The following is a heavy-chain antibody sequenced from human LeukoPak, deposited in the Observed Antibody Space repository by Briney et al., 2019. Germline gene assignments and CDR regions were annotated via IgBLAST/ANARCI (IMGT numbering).Heavy chain of an antibody. J-gene: IGHJ4*02. CDR1: GFTFSSYG. CDR2: ISGSGGST. CDR3: AKVTWKYYFDY. V-gene: IGHV3-23*01. D-gene: IGHD1-1*01. Sequence: GGSLRLSCAASGFTFSSYGMHWVRQAPGKGLEWVSAISGSGGSTYYADSVKGRFTISRDNSKNTLYLQMNSLRAEDTAVYYCAKVTWKYYFDYWGQGTLVTVSS.